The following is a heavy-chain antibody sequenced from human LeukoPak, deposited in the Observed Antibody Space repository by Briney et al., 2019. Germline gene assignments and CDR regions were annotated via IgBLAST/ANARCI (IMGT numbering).Heavy chain of an antibody. CDR2: IYNDGGLP. D-gene: IGHD4-23*01. J-gene: IGHJ4*02. Sequence: GRSLRLSCAASGFSFSSYGMYWVRQAPGKGLEWVALIYNDGGLPNYLDSVRGRFTISRDNSKNTLYLQMDSLRVEDTAVYYFAQGHYVGNSEFLDNWGQGSLVIVSS. CDR3: AQGHYVGNSEFLDN. CDR1: GFSFSSYG. V-gene: IGHV3-33*07.